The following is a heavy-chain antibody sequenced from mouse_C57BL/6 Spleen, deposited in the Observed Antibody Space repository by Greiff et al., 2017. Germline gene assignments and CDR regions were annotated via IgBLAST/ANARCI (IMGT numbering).Heavy chain of an antibody. CDR3: ASEGGGSFYFDY. J-gene: IGHJ2*01. V-gene: IGHV1-80*01. Sequence: VQLQQSGAELVKPGASVKISCKASGYAFSSYWMNWVKQRPGKGLEWIGQIYPGDGDTNYNGQFKGTATLTADKSSITAYMQLSSLTSEDSAVYFCASEGGGSFYFDYWGQGTTLTVSA. CDR1: GYAFSSYW. CDR2: IYPGDGDT.